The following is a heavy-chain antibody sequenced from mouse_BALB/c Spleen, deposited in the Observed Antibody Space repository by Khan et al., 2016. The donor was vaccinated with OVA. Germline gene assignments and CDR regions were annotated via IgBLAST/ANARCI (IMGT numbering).Heavy chain of an antibody. J-gene: IGHJ2*01. CDR3: TRVYRSAFDY. Sequence: VQLQQSGPELVKPGASVKISCKASGYSFTGYFMNWVMQSHGKSLEWIGRINPHIGETFYNQKFKGKATLTVDESSSTAHMELRSLASEDSAVYYCTRVYRSAFDYWGKGTTLTVSS. V-gene: IGHV1-20*02. CDR2: INPHIGET. D-gene: IGHD1-1*01. CDR1: GYSFTGYF.